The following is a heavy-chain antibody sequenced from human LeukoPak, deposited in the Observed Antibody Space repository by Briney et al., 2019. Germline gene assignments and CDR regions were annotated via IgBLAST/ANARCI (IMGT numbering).Heavy chain of an antibody. CDR1: GYTFTSYG. CDR2: ISAYNGNK. D-gene: IGHD6-13*01. Sequence: GASVKVSCKPSGYTFTSYGISWVRQAPGQGLEWMGWISAYNGNKKYEQKAQGRATITTDPSTSTAYMELRRLRSDDTAVYYCARDASSSPNAFDIWAQGTMVTVSS. J-gene: IGHJ3*02. V-gene: IGHV1-18*01. CDR3: ARDASSSPNAFDI.